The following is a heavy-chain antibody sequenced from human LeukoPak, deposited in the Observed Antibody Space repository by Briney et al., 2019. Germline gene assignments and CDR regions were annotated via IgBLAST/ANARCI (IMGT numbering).Heavy chain of an antibody. Sequence: ASVKVSCKASGYTFTGYYIHWVRQAPGQGLEWMGRINPNSGSTNYAQKFQGRVTMTRDTSISTAYMQLSRLTSDDTAVYYCAREPMVRDFNWFDPWGQGTLVTVSS. CDR3: AREPMVRDFNWFDP. D-gene: IGHD3-10*01. J-gene: IGHJ5*02. CDR1: GYTFTGYY. CDR2: INPNSGST. V-gene: IGHV1-2*06.